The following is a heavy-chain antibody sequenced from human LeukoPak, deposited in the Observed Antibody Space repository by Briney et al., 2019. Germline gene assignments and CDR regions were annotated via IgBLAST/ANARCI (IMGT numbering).Heavy chain of an antibody. D-gene: IGHD1-26*01. CDR2: ISGDGGST. J-gene: IGHJ3*02. V-gene: IGHV3-43*02. CDR1: GFTFDDYA. CDR3: TRDPRGSYGPDAFDI. Sequence: PGGSLRLSCAASGFTFDDYAMHWVRQAPGKGLEWVSLISGDGGSTYYADSVKGRFTISRDDSKSIAYLQMNSLKTEDTAVYYCTRDPRGSYGPDAFDIWGQGTMVTVSS.